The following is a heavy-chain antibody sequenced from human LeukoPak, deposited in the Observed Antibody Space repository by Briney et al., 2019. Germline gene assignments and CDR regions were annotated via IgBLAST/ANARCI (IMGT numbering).Heavy chain of an antibody. J-gene: IGHJ4*02. Sequence: GSLRPPCAASGFTFCRFAMSWVRQGPGKGLEWVSAISGSGGSTYYADSVKGRFTISRDNSKNTLYLQMNSLRAEDTAVYYCAKVRSGGWYYFDYWGQGTLVTVSS. CDR1: GFTFCRFA. CDR3: AKVRSGGWYYFDY. CDR2: ISGSGGST. D-gene: IGHD6-19*01. V-gene: IGHV3-23*01.